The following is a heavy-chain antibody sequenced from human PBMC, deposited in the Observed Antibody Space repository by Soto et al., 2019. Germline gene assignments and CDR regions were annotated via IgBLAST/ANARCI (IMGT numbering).Heavy chain of an antibody. CDR1: GFNFSTYA. CDR2: ISYNGGHE. J-gene: IGHJ4*02. V-gene: IGHV3-30-3*01. CDR3: ARDQRDKLSTGGYRIDY. D-gene: IGHD6-13*01. Sequence: QVQLVESGGGVVQPGRSLRVSCAASGFNFSTYAMHWVRQAPGKGLEWVAVISYNGGHEFYADSVKGRFTISRDNSKNTLYLEMRSLRVEETAVYYCARDQRDKLSTGGYRIDYWGQGTLVTVSS.